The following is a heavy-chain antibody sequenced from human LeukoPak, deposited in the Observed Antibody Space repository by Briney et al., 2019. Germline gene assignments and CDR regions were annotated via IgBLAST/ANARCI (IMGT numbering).Heavy chain of an antibody. D-gene: IGHD1-7*01. Sequence: ASVKVSCKVSGYTLTELSMHWVRQGPGKGLGWVGGFDPEDGETIYAQKFQGRVTMTEDTSTDTAYMELSSLRSEDTAVYYCATGITGTTLDYWGQGTLVTVSS. V-gene: IGHV1-24*01. CDR1: GYTLTELS. CDR3: ATGITGTTLDY. J-gene: IGHJ4*02. CDR2: FDPEDGET.